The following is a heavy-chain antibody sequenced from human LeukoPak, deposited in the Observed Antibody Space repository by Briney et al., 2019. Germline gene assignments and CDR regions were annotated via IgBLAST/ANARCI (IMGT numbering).Heavy chain of an antibody. CDR1: GFTFSNYA. CDR2: ISFDGNNE. D-gene: IGHD3-10*01. V-gene: IGHV3-30-3*01. Sequence: GGSLRLPCAASGFTFSNYAMHWVRQAPGKGLEWLAVISFDGNNEYYADSVKGRFTISRDNSKNTLYLQMNSLRGEDAAVYYCASTSRGVIDYWGQGTLVTVSS. CDR3: ASTSRGVIDY. J-gene: IGHJ4*02.